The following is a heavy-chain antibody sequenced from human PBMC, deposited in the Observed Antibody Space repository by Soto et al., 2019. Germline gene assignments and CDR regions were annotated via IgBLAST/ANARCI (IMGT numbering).Heavy chain of an antibody. CDR3: ARQGFGALHGLVDG. J-gene: IGHJ6*01. CDR1: GGSISNYY. V-gene: IGHV4-59*08. D-gene: IGHD3-10*01. Sequence: QVPLQESGPGLVKPSETLSLSCTVSGGSISNYYWSWFRQTPGKGLEWIGYVHDSWGSNYNPSLKRRVATSRDPSRSQFSRKLTSVPATDTAVYYCARQGFGALHGLVDGWGQGTTVTVSS. CDR2: VHDSWGS.